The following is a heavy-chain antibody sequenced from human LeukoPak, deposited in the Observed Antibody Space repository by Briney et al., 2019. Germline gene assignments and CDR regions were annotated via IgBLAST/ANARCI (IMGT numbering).Heavy chain of an antibody. CDR1: GGSISSSSYY. D-gene: IGHD6-13*01. CDR3: ARLDGSSWYRGKRPSSFDY. V-gene: IGHV4-39*07. Sequence: PSETLSLTCTVSGGSISSSSYYWGWIRQPPGKGLEWIGEINHSGSTNYNPSLKSRVTISVDTSKNQFSLKLSSVTAADTAVYYCARLDGSSWYRGKRPSSFDYWGQGTLVTVSS. CDR2: INHSGST. J-gene: IGHJ4*02.